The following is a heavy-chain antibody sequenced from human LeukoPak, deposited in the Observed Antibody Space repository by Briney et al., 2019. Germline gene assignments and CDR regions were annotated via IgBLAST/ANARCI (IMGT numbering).Heavy chain of an antibody. V-gene: IGHV1-8*01. D-gene: IGHD6-6*01. J-gene: IGHJ6*04. CDR1: GYTFTCYD. Sequence: GASVTVTCTASGYTFTCYDITWVRQAPGQGLEWMGWMNPNSGNTGYAQKFQGRVTMTRNTSISTAYMELSSLRSEDTAVYYCARGKGRIAARQMDVWGKGTTVTVSS. CDR3: ARGKGRIAARQMDV. CDR2: MNPNSGNT.